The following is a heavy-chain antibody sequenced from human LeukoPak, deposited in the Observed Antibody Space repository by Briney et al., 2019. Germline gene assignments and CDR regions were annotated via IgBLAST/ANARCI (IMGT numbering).Heavy chain of an antibody. J-gene: IGHJ4*02. D-gene: IGHD3-22*01. CDR1: GYSFTNNG. Sequence: ASVKVSCKASGYSFTNNGISWVRQAPGQGLEWMGWISAYNGYTHFAQKFQGRVTMTTDTSTSTAYMELRSLRSDDTAVYCCARGFPPRRNYDSSGYYSYYFDHWGQGTLVTVSS. CDR2: ISAYNGYT. V-gene: IGHV1-18*01. CDR3: ARGFPPRRNYDSSGYYSYYFDH.